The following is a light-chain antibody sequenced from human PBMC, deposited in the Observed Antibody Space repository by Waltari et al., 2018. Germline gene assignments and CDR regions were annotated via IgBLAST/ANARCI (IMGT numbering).Light chain of an antibody. Sequence: QSALTQPASVSGSPGQSITLPCPGTRTDIGNYALVSWYQQRPGEAPKLLMYGATKRPSGVSNRFSGSKSGKTASLTISGLQTEDEADYYCFSFVAANSFVFGPGTKVTVL. CDR3: FSFVAANSFV. V-gene: IGLV2-23*01. CDR1: RTDIGNYAL. J-gene: IGLJ1*01. CDR2: GAT.